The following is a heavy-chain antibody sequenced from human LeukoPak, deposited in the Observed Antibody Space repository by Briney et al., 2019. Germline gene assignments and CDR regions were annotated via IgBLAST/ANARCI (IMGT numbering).Heavy chain of an antibody. D-gene: IGHD3-10*01. Sequence: GGSLRLSCAASGFTFSNFWMHWVRQAPGKGLEWVSAISGSGGSTYYADSVKGRFTISRDNSKNTLYLEMNSLRAEDTAVYYCAKDIGSYYDYWGQGILVTVSS. V-gene: IGHV3-23*01. CDR2: ISGSGGST. CDR3: AKDIGSYYDY. CDR1: GFTFSNFW. J-gene: IGHJ4*02.